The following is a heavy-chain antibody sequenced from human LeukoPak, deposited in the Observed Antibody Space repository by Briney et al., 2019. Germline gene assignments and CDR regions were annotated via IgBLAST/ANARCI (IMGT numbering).Heavy chain of an antibody. D-gene: IGHD5-24*01. Sequence: SETLSLTCTVSGGSISSGSYYWSWIRQPAGKGLEWIGRIYTSGSTNYNPSLKGRVTISVDTSKNQFSLKLSSVTAADTAVYYCAGVDLQNDDAFDIWGQGTMVTVSS. CDR2: IYTSGST. J-gene: IGHJ3*02. V-gene: IGHV4-61*02. CDR3: AGVDLQNDDAFDI. CDR1: GGSISSGSYY.